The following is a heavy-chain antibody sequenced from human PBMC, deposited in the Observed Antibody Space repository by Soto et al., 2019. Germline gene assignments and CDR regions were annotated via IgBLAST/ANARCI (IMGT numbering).Heavy chain of an antibody. V-gene: IGHV4-31*02. J-gene: IGHJ3*02. CDR2: GST. D-gene: IGHD4-4*01. CDR3: ARDVTTDAFDI. Sequence: GSTYYNPSLKSRVTISVDTSKNQFSLKLSSVTAADTAVYYCARDVTTDAFDIWGQGTMVTVSS.